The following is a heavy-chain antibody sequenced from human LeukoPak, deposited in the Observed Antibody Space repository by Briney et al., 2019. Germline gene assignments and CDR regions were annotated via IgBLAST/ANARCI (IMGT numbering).Heavy chain of an antibody. V-gene: IGHV1-69*01. Sequence: SVKVSCKASGGTFSSYAISWVRQAPGQGLEWLGGIIPIFGTANYAQKFQGRVTITADESTSTAYMELSSLRSEDTAVYYCARDYGDYGYYYYMDVWGKGTTVTVSS. CDR2: IIPIFGTA. D-gene: IGHD4-17*01. J-gene: IGHJ6*03. CDR1: GGTFSSYA. CDR3: ARDYGDYGYYYYMDV.